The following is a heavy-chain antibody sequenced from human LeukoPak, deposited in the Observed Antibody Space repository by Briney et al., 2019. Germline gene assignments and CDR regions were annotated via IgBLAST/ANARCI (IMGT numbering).Heavy chain of an antibody. CDR2: IRYDGSNK. D-gene: IGHD3-3*01. CDR3: VKDYYFWSGYYSPTRGYFDY. Sequence: GGSLRLSCAASGFTFSSYGMHWVRQAPGKGLEWVSFIRYDGSNKYYADSVKGRFTISRDNSKNTLYLQMNSLRAEDTAVYYCVKDYYFWSGYYSPTRGYFDYWGQGTLVTVSS. V-gene: IGHV3-30*02. J-gene: IGHJ4*02. CDR1: GFTFSSYG.